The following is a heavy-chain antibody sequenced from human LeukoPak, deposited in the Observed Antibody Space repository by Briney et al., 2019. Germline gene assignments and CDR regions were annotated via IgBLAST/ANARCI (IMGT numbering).Heavy chain of an antibody. CDR2: ISYTYSDI. CDR1: GFIFSDYY. J-gene: IGHJ3*02. V-gene: IGHV3-11*01. CDR3: ARTYYYDSSGYSHDAFDI. D-gene: IGHD3-22*01. Sequence: GGSLRLSCAASGFIFSDYYMSWIRQTPGKGLEWISYISYTYSDIYYADSVRGRFTISRDNAKNSLYLQMNNLRAEDTAVYYCARTYYYDSSGYSHDAFDIWGQGTMVTVSS.